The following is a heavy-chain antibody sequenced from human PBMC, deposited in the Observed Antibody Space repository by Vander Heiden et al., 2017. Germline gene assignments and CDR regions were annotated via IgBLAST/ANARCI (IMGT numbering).Heavy chain of an antibody. V-gene: IGHV1-3*01. J-gene: IGHJ4*02. Sequence: QVQLVQSGAEVKNPGASVKVSCKASGYTFTSYAMHWVRQAPGQRLEWMGWINAGNGNTKYSQKFQGRVTITRDTSASTAYMELSSLRSEDTAVYYCARDPVGATRVDYFDYWGQGTLVTVSS. CDR3: ARDPVGATRVDYFDY. D-gene: IGHD1-26*01. CDR2: INAGNGNT. CDR1: GYTFTSYA.